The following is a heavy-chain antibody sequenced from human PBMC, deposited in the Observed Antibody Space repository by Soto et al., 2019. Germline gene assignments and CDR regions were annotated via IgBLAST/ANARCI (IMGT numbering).Heavy chain of an antibody. D-gene: IGHD6-19*01. Sequence: SETLSLTCTVSGGSISSYYWSWIRQPPGKGLEWIGYIYYSGSTNYNPSLKSRVTISVDTSKNQFSLKLSSVTAADTAVYYCARALYSSGWFENFAYWGQGTLVTVSS. CDR1: GGSISSYY. CDR2: IYYSGST. V-gene: IGHV4-59*01. J-gene: IGHJ4*02. CDR3: ARALYSSGWFENFAY.